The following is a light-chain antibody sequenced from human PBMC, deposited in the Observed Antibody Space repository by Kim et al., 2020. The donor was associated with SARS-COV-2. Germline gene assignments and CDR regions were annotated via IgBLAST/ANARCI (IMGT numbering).Light chain of an antibody. V-gene: IGLV3-9*01. CDR3: QVWDSSTV. CDR1: NIGSKN. J-gene: IGLJ3*02. Sequence: SYELTQPLSVSVALGQTARITCGGNNIGSKNVHWYQQKLGQAPVLVIYRDSNRPSGIPERFSGSNSGNTATLTISRAQAGDEADYYCQVWDSSTVFGGGTQLTVL. CDR2: RDS.